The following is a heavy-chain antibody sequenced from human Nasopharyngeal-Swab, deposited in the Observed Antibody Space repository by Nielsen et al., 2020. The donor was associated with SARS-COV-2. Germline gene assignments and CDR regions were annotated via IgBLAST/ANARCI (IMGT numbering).Heavy chain of an antibody. Sequence: ASVKVSCKASGYSFNSYGISWVRQAPGQGLEWMGWISVYNGDTNYAKKVQGRFSMTTDTSTSTAYMELRSLRSDDTAMYYCARDIEEWLVVPSLSFDYWGQGTLVTVSS. CDR2: ISVYNGDT. J-gene: IGHJ4*02. D-gene: IGHD3-3*01. V-gene: IGHV1-18*01. CDR3: ARDIEEWLVVPSLSFDY. CDR1: GYSFNSYG.